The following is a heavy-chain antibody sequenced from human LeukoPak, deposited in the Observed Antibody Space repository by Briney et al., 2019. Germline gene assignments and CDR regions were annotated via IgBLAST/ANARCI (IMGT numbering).Heavy chain of an antibody. V-gene: IGHV4-59*01. D-gene: IGHD2-15*01. CDR3: ARAARYCTGGSCWDY. J-gene: IGHJ4*02. CDR2: SYYSGNT. Sequence: SETLSLTCAVSVDSISSYYWSWIRQPPGKGLECIGYSYYSGNTNYNPSLKSRVTISVDTSKSQFSLKLTSVTAADTAIYYCARAARYCTGGSCWDYWGQGTLVTVSS. CDR1: VDSISSYY.